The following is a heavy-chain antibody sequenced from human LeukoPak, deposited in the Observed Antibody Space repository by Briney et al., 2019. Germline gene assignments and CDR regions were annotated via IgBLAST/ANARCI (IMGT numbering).Heavy chain of an antibody. Sequence: KSGGSLRLSCAASGFTFSRYSMNWVRQAPGKGLEWVSAISGSGGSTYYADSVKGRFTISRDNSKNTLYLQMNSLRAEDTAVYYCASSMEAIFGVVIFYPFDYWGQGTLVTVSS. V-gene: IGHV3-23*01. CDR1: GFTFSRYS. D-gene: IGHD3-3*01. J-gene: IGHJ4*02. CDR3: ASSMEAIFGVVIFYPFDY. CDR2: ISGSGGST.